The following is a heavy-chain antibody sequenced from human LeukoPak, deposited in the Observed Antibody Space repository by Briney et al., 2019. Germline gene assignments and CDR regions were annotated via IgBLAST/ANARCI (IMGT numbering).Heavy chain of an antibody. J-gene: IGHJ4*02. Sequence: SETLSLTCTVSGGSISSYYWSWIRQPPGKGLEWIGYIYYSGSTNYNPSLKSRVTISVDTSKNQFSLKLSSVTAADTAVYYCVSTGEYSGSYQYYFDYWGQGTLVTVSS. V-gene: IGHV4-59*01. CDR2: IYYSGST. CDR3: VSTGEYSGSYQYYFDY. D-gene: IGHD1-26*01. CDR1: GGSISSYY.